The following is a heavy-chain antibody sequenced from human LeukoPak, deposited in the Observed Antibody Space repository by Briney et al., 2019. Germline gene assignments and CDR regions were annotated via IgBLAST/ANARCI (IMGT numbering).Heavy chain of an antibody. CDR2: ISGSGDST. V-gene: IGHV3-23*01. J-gene: IGHJ6*02. CDR1: GFTFSNYA. CDR3: ARDHSSDV. Sequence: GGSLRLSCAAYGFTFSNYAMSWVRQAPGKGLEWVSAISGSGDSTYYADSVKGRFTISRDTSGNTLYLQVNSLRAEDSAVYYCARDHSSDVWGQGTTVTVSS. D-gene: IGHD2-21*01.